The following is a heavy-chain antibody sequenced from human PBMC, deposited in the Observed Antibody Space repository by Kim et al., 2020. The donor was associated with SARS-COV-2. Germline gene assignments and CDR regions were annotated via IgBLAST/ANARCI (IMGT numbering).Heavy chain of an antibody. Sequence: GGSLRLSCAASGFTFSNAWMSWVRQAPGKGLEWVGRIKSKTDGGTTDYAAPVKGRFTISRDDSKNTLYLQMNSLKTEDTAVYYCTTGTAYYENLTGYYRNDCHYGMDVWGQGTTVTVSS. CDR1: GFTFSNAW. CDR2: IKSKTDGGTT. D-gene: IGHD3-9*01. V-gene: IGHV3-15*01. CDR3: TTGTAYYENLTGYYRNDCHYGMDV. J-gene: IGHJ6*02.